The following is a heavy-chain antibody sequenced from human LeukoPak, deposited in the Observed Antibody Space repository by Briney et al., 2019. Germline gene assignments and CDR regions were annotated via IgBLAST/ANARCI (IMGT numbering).Heavy chain of an antibody. J-gene: IGHJ4*02. CDR2: IYTSGST. D-gene: IGHD3-10*01. Sequence: PSQTLSLTCTVSGGSISSGSYYWSWIRQPAGKGLEWIGRIYTSGSTNYNPSLKSRVTISVDTSKNQFSLKLSSVTAADTAVYYCARDQWFGELFAHVTDWGQGTLVTVSS. V-gene: IGHV4-61*02. CDR1: GGSISSGSYY. CDR3: ARDQWFGELFAHVTD.